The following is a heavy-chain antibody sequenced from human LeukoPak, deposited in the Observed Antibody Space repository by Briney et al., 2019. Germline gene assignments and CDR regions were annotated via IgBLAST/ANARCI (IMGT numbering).Heavy chain of an antibody. J-gene: IGHJ6*04. Sequence: GASVKVTCKASGYTFTSHYMHWVRQAPGQGLEWMGIINPSGGSTSYAQKFQGRVTMTRDTSTSAVYMELSSLRSENAAEYYCAGDSGNMVRGVIKGMDVWGKGTTVTVSS. V-gene: IGHV1-46*01. CDR1: GYTFTSHY. CDR3: AGDSGNMVRGVIKGMDV. CDR2: INPSGGST. D-gene: IGHD3-10*01.